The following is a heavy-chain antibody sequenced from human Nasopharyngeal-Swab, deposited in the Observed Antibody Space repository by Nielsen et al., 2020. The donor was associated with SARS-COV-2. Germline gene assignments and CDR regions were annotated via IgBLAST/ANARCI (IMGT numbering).Heavy chain of an antibody. V-gene: IGHV3-48*01. Sequence: GGSLTLSCAVSGFTFSSYSMNWVRQAPGKGLEWVSYISSSSSTIYYADSVKGRFTISRDNAKNSLYLQMNSLRAEDTAVYYCSKNEYFCFDFWGQGALVTVSS. D-gene: IGHD2/OR15-2a*01. CDR2: ISSSSSTI. CDR1: GFTFSSYS. J-gene: IGHJ4*02. CDR3: SKNEYFCFDF.